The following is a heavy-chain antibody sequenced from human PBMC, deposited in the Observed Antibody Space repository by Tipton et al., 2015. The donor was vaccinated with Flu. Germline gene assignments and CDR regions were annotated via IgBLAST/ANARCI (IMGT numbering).Heavy chain of an antibody. CDR2: ISSSGSTI. CDR3: ARVAILDY. J-gene: IGHJ4*02. V-gene: IGHV3-48*03. Sequence: VQLVQSGGGVVQSGRSLRLSCAASGFTFSRYGMNWVRQAPGKGLEWVSYISSSGSTIYYTDSVKGRFTISRDNAKNSLYLQMNSLRAEDTAVYYCARVAILDYWGQGTLVTVSS. D-gene: IGHD3-9*01. CDR1: GFTFSRYG.